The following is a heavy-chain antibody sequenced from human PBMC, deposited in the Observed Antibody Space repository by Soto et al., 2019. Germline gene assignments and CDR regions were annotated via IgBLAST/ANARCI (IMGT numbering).Heavy chain of an antibody. V-gene: IGHV1-69*08. D-gene: IGHD5-12*01. CDR2: TIPILDVA. CDR3: ARDSPIGSTYSGYDAIDS. Sequence: QVQLVQSGAEVKKPGSSVKVSCKASGGTFSTSTFTWVRQAPGQGLEWMGRTIPILDVADCAQDFQGRVTITADKSTSTAYMELTSLTSKDTAVYYCARDSPIGSTYSGYDAIDSWGQGTLVTVSS. CDR1: GGTFSTST. J-gene: IGHJ4*02.